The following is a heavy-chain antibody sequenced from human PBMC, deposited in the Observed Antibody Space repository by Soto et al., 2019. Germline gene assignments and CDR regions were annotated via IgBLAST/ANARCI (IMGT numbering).Heavy chain of an antibody. Sequence: GASVKVSCKAPGYTFTSYGISWVRQAPGQGLEWMGWISAYNGNTNYAQKLQGRVTMTTDTSTSTAYMELRSLRSDDTAVYYCARDPRYIVLMVYAGGRTYGMDVWGQGTTVTVSS. CDR1: GYTFTSYG. D-gene: IGHD2-8*01. V-gene: IGHV1-18*04. J-gene: IGHJ6*02. CDR2: ISAYNGNT. CDR3: ARDPRYIVLMVYAGGRTYGMDV.